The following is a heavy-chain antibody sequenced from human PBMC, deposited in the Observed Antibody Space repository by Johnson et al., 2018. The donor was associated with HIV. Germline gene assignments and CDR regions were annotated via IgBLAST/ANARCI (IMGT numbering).Heavy chain of an antibody. V-gene: IGHV3-23*04. CDR1: GLSFSRSW. CDR3: SIPVGGSSGEAFDR. D-gene: IGHD6-6*01. J-gene: IGHJ3*02. CDR2: ISGSGGTS. Sequence: EVQLVESGGGLVQPGGSLRLSCAASGLSFSRSWMHWVRQAPGKGPEWVSGISGSGGTSYYADSVKGRFTISRDNSKNTLYLQMNRLRAEDTAVDYCSIPVGGSSGEAFDRWGQGTMVTVSA.